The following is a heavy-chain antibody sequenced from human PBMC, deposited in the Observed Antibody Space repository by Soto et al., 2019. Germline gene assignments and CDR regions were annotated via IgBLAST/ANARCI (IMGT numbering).Heavy chain of an antibody. CDR1: GFTFDDYT. Sequence: GGSLRLSCAASGFTFDDYTMHWVRQAPGKGLEWVSLISWDGGSTYYADSVKGRFTISRDNSKNSLYLQMNSLRTEDTALYYCAKDRGFGELYSPLDDWGQGTLVTVSS. CDR3: AKDRGFGELYSPLDD. D-gene: IGHD3-10*01. J-gene: IGHJ4*02. V-gene: IGHV3-43*01. CDR2: ISWDGGST.